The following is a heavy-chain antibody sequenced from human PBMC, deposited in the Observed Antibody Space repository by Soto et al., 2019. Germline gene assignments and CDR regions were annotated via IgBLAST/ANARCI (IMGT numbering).Heavy chain of an antibody. V-gene: IGHV4-59*01. Sequence: SETLSLTCTVSGGSISSYYWSWIRQPPGKGLEWVGYIYYTGSTNYNPSLKSRVTISLDTSKNQFSLKLSSVTAADTAVYYCARGGRWPVDAFDIWGQGTMVTVSS. CDR2: IYYTGST. CDR1: GGSISSYY. J-gene: IGHJ3*02. CDR3: ARGGRWPVDAFDI. D-gene: IGHD5-12*01.